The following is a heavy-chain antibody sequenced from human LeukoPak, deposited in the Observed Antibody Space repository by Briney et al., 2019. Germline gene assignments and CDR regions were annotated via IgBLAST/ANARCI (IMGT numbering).Heavy chain of an antibody. CDR2: IYHSGTT. CDR1: GYSISTGYY. Sequence: SETLSLTCTVSGYSISTGYYWGWIRQPPGKGLEWIGSIYHSGTTYYNPSLKSRVTISVDTTKNQFSLKLSSVTAADTAVYYCARAPVTTHSGDEDWGQGTLVTVSS. V-gene: IGHV4-38-2*02. CDR3: ARAPVTTHSGDED. J-gene: IGHJ4*02. D-gene: IGHD4-17*01.